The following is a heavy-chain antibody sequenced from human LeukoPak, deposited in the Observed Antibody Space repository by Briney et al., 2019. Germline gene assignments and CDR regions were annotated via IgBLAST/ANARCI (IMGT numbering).Heavy chain of an antibody. J-gene: IGHJ4*02. D-gene: IGHD5-18*01. Sequence: GGSPRLSCAASGFTFSSYAMHWVRQAPGKGLEWVSAISGSGGSTYYADSVKGRFTISRDNSKNMLYLQMNSLRAEDTAVYYCAKEEKTWIQLFLDYWGQGTLVTVSS. CDR1: GFTFSSYA. V-gene: IGHV3-23*01. CDR3: AKEEKTWIQLFLDY. CDR2: ISGSGGST.